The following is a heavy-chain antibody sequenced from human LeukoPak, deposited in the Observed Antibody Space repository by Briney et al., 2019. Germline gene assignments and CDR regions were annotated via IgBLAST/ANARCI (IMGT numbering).Heavy chain of an antibody. J-gene: IGHJ5*02. CDR1: GYTFSNYG. CDR3: ARDFGELLLEYNWFDP. Sequence: GASVEVSCKTSGYTFSNYGINWVRQATGQGLEWMGWMNPNSGNTGYAQKFQGRVTMTRNTSISTAYMELSSLRPEDTAVYYCARDFGELLLEYNWFDPWGQGTLVTVSS. D-gene: IGHD3-10*01. CDR2: MNPNSGNT. V-gene: IGHV1-8*02.